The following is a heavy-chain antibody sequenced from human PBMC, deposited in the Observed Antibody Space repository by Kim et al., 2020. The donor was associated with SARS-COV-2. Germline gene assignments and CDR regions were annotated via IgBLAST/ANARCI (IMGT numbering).Heavy chain of an antibody. D-gene: IGHD5-12*01. CDR3: ARHWRGFDQ. CDR2: IMQDGSEK. V-gene: IGHV3-7*01. Sequence: GGSLRLSCAASGFTFSNYWMTWVRQAPGKGLEWVASIMQDGSEKYYVDSVKGRFSISRDNAKNSLYLQMNSLRAEDTAVYFCARHWRGFDQWGQGTLVTVSS. CDR1: GFTFSNYW. J-gene: IGHJ4*02.